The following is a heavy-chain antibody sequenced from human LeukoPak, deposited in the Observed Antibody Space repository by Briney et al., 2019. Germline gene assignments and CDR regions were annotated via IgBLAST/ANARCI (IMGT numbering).Heavy chain of an antibody. J-gene: IGHJ4*02. CDR2: INSDVSSK. Sequence: TGASLRLSCAASGFIFSSYWMDWVRQAPGKGLVWVSRINSDVSSKSYADSVKGRFTISRDNAKNPLYLQMNSLRPEDTAVYYCAATSITMVRGVIITRDYWGQGTLVTVSS. CDR1: GFIFSSYW. V-gene: IGHV3-74*01. CDR3: AATSITMVRGVIITRDY. D-gene: IGHD3-10*01.